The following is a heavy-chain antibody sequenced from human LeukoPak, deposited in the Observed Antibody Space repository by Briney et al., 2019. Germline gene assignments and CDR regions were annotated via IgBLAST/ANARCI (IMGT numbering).Heavy chain of an antibody. J-gene: IGHJ5*02. V-gene: IGHV4-34*01. D-gene: IGHD2-15*01. Sequence: SETLSLTCAVYGGSFSGYYWSWIRQPSGKGLEWIGEINHSGSTNYNPSLKSRVTISVDTSKNQFSLKLSSVTAADTAVYYCARGRGYCSGGSCYSYWFDPWGQGTLVTVSS. CDR1: GGSFSGYY. CDR2: INHSGST. CDR3: ARGRGYCSGGSCYSYWFDP.